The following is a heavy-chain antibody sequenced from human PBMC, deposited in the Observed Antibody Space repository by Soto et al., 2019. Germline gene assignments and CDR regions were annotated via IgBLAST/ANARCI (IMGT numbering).Heavy chain of an antibody. J-gene: IGHJ6*02. D-gene: IGHD1-26*01. CDR1: GVSISSSSYY. CDR2: IYYSGST. V-gene: IGHV4-39*01. Sequence: LETLSLTCTVSGVSISSSSYYWGWIRQPPGKGLEWIGSIYYSGSTYYNPSLKSRVTISVDTSKNQFSLKLSSVTAADTAVYYCARNIVGDTGDYSYYGMDVWGQGTTV. CDR3: ARNIVGDTGDYSYYGMDV.